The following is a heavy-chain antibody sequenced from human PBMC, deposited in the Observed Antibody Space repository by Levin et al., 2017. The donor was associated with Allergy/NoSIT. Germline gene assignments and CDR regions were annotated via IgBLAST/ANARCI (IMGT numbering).Heavy chain of an antibody. CDR1: GGSISSGGYS. V-gene: IGHV4-30-2*01. CDR3: ARSHGRRVTIFGVAGPDGFDP. Sequence: LRLSCAVSGGSISSGGYSWSWIRQPPGKGLEWIGYIYHSGSTYYNPSLKSRVTISVDRSKNQFSLKLSSVTAADTAVYYCARSHGRRVTIFGVAGPDGFDPWGQGTLVTVSS. J-gene: IGHJ5*02. D-gene: IGHD3-3*01. CDR2: IYHSGST.